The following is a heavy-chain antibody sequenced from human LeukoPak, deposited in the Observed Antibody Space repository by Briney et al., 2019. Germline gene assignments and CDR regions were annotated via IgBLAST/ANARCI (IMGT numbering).Heavy chain of an antibody. Sequence: PGGSLRLSCAASGFTFSSYWMTWVRQAPGKGLEWVANIRQDGGVKSYMDSAKGRFTLSRDNAKSSLYLQMNSLRVEDTAMYFCARTVVVVVGASDYFDYWGQGTLVTVSS. V-gene: IGHV3-7*03. CDR1: GFTFSSYW. CDR2: IRQDGGVK. J-gene: IGHJ4*02. CDR3: ARTVVVVVGASDYFDY. D-gene: IGHD2-2*01.